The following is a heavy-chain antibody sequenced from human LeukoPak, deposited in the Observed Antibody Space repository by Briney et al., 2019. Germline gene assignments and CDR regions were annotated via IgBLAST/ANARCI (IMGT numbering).Heavy chain of an antibody. V-gene: IGHV3-30*02. Sequence: PGGSLRLSCAASGFTFSNYGMHWVRQAPGKGLEWVAFIRSDGINKYHADSVKGRFTISRDNSKNTLYLQMNSLRAEDTAVYYCAKDFGEVVITATFDYWGQGTLVTVSS. CDR3: AKDFGEVVITATFDY. D-gene: IGHD3-22*01. CDR2: IRSDGINK. J-gene: IGHJ4*02. CDR1: GFTFSNYG.